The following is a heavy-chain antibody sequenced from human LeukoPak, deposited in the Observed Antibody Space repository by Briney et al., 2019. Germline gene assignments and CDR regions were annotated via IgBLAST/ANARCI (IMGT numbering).Heavy chain of an antibody. V-gene: IGHV3-9*01. CDR2: ISWESGGI. CDR1: GFTFDEYA. D-gene: IGHD2-21*01. J-gene: IGHJ6*03. Sequence: GGSLRLSCAASGFTFDEYAMHWVRQAPGKGLEWVSGISWESGGIGYADSVKGRFTISRDNAKNSLYLQMNSLRAVDTAFYYCAKDTRLDSYYNMDVWGRGTTVTVSS. CDR3: AKDTRLDSYYNMDV.